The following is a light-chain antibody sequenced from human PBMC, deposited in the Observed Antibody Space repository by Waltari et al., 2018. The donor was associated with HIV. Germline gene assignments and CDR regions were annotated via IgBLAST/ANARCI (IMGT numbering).Light chain of an antibody. CDR3: SSYGGSSNWL. Sequence: QSALTQPASVSGSPGQSITISCTGTSSDIGNYNLVSWYQQHPGKAPKLIMYEGIKRPSAFSIRISASKSASTASLTFSGLQAEYEADYFCSSYGGSSNWLFGGGTKLTVL. CDR1: SSDIGNYNL. J-gene: IGLJ2*01. V-gene: IGLV2-23*01. CDR2: EGI.